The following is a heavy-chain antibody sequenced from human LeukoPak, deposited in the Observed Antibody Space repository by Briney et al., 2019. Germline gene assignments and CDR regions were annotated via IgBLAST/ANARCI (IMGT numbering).Heavy chain of an antibody. V-gene: IGHV1-2*02. CDR2: INPNSGGT. Sequence: ASVKVSCKASGYTFTGYYMHWVRQAPGQGLEWMGWINPNSGGTNYAQKFQGRVTMTRDTSISTAYMELSRLRSDDTAVYCCARAWGLYYDFWSGSYYMDVWGKGTTVTVSS. J-gene: IGHJ6*03. CDR1: GYTFTGYY. CDR3: ARAWGLYYDFWSGSYYMDV. D-gene: IGHD3-3*01.